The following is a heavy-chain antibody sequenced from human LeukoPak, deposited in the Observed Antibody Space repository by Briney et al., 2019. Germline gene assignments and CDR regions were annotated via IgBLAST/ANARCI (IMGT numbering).Heavy chain of an antibody. J-gene: IGHJ4*02. D-gene: IGHD3-22*01. CDR2: IYYSGST. CDR1: GGSISSSSYY. V-gene: IGHV4-39*01. CDR3: ASRGHYYDSSGPGVGY. Sequence: SETLSLTCTVSGGSISSSSYYWGWIRQPPGKGLEWIGSIYYSGSTYYNPSLKSRVTISVDTSKNQFSLKLNSVTAADTAVYYCASRGHYYDSSGPGVGYWGQGTLVTVSS.